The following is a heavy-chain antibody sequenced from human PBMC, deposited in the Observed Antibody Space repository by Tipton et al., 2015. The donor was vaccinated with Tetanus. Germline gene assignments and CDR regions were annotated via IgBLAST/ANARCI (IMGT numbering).Heavy chain of an antibody. J-gene: IGHJ4*02. CDR3: ARPSRRYGDYLY. CDR1: GGSISGSEYY. V-gene: IGHV4-39*01. Sequence: TLSLTCTVSGGSISGSEYYWGWIRQPPGKGLEWIGSIYVSGTTYYFPSLKSRVTISIDTSMNQLSLKLSSVTAADTAVYYCARPSRRYGDYLYWSQGTLVTVSS. D-gene: IGHD4-17*01. CDR2: IYVSGTT.